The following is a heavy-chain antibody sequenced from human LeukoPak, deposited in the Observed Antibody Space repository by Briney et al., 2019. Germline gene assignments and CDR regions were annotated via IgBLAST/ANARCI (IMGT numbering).Heavy chain of an antibody. J-gene: IGHJ5*02. CDR3: AKADSSSLYPYNWFDP. V-gene: IGHV3-9*01. D-gene: IGHD3-22*01. Sequence: GRSLRLSCAASGFTFDDYAMHWVRQAPGKGLEWVSGISWNSGSMDYADSVKGRFTVSRDNAKNSLYLQMNSLRAEDTALYYCAKADSSSLYPYNWFDPWGQGTLVTVSS. CDR1: GFTFDDYA. CDR2: ISWNSGSM.